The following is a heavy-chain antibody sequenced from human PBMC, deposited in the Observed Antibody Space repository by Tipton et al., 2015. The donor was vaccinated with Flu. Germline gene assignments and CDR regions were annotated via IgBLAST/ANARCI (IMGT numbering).Heavy chain of an antibody. CDR2: IYPGDSDT. Sequence: QLVQSGAEVKKPGESLKISCKGSGYSFTSYWIGWVRQMPGKGLEWMGIIYPGDSDTRYSPSFQGQVTISADKSISTAYLQWSSLKASDTAMYFFARGYCSSPSCLGSPYGMDVWGQGTSVSVSS. CDR1: GYSFTSYW. J-gene: IGHJ6*02. V-gene: IGHV5-51*01. CDR3: ARGYCSSPSCLGSPYGMDV. D-gene: IGHD2-2*01.